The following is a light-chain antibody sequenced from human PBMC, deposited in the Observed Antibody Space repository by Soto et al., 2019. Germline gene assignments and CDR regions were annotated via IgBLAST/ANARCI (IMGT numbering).Light chain of an antibody. J-gene: IGLJ2*01. Sequence: QSVLTQPPSVSGAPGQRVTISCTGSSSNIGAGYDVHWYQQLPGTAPKLLIYGNSNRPSGVPDRFSGSKSGTSASLAITGLQAEDEADYYCQSYDSSLSRVVGGGTKLNVL. CDR3: QSYDSSLSRV. CDR1: SSNIGAGYD. V-gene: IGLV1-40*01. CDR2: GNS.